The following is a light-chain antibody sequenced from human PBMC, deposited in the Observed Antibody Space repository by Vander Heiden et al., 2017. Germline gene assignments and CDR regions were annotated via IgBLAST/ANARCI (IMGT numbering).Light chain of an antibody. V-gene: IGLV3-1*01. Sequence: SPALVIYQDNKRPSVIPERVSGSNSGNTATLTISETQAMDEADYYCQAWDSTTVVFGGGTKLTVL. J-gene: IGLJ2*01. CDR3: QAWDSTTVV. CDR2: QDN.